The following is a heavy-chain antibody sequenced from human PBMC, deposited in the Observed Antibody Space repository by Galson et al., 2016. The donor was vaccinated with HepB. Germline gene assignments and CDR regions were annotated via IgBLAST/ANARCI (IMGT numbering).Heavy chain of an antibody. Sequence: QSGAEVKKPGESLKISCQGSEYSFVRYWIAWVRQMPGKGLEWMGIIYPGYSDTKYSPSFQGPVTISADKSITTAYLQWSSLKASDTAMYYCARHHLGVSATLGGYYFDYWGQGTLVTVSS. CDR1: EYSFVRYW. CDR3: ARHHLGVSATLGGYYFDY. V-gene: IGHV5-51*01. D-gene: IGHD2-15*01. J-gene: IGHJ4*02. CDR2: IYPGYSDT.